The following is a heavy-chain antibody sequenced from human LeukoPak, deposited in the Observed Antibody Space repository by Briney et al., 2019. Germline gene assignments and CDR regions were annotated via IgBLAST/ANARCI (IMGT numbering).Heavy chain of an antibody. J-gene: IGHJ4*02. D-gene: IGHD1-26*01. V-gene: IGHV3-23*01. Sequence: GGSLRLSCAASGFTFSSYAMSWVRPAPGKGREWVSAISGSGGSTYYADSVKGRFTISRDNFVDTLYLQMNSLRPEDTAVYYCAKALIRIVGASNYWGQGTLVTVSS. CDR2: ISGSGGST. CDR3: AKALIRIVGASNY. CDR1: GFTFSSYA.